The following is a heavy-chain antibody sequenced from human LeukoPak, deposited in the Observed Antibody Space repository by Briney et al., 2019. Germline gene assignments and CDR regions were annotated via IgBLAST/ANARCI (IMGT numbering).Heavy chain of an antibody. CDR1: GGSISGSSYY. J-gene: IGHJ4*02. D-gene: IGHD5-18*01. CDR3: ARHLDTAMVMVDY. Sequence: PSETLSLTCTVSGGSISGSSYYWGWIRQPPGKGLEWIGSIYYSGSTYYNPSLKSRVTISVDTSKNQFSLKLSSVTAADTAVYYCARHLDTAMVMVDYWGQGALVTVSS. CDR2: IYYSGST. V-gene: IGHV4-39*01.